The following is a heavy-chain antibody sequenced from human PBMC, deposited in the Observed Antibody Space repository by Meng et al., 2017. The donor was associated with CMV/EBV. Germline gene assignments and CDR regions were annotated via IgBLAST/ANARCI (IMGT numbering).Heavy chain of an antibody. CDR2: IYYSGST. J-gene: IGHJ2*01. V-gene: IGHV4-59*01. CDR1: GGSISSYY. Sequence: SETLSLTCTVSGGSISSYYWSWIRQPPGKGLEWIGYIYYSGSTNYNPSLKSRVTISVDTSKNQFSLKLSSVTAADTAVYYCARGPFEFDLWGRGTLVTVSS. CDR3: ARGPFEFDL. D-gene: IGHD3-9*01.